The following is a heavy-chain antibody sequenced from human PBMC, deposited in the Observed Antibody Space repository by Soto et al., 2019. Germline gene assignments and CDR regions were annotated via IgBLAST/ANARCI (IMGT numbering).Heavy chain of an antibody. Sequence: EVQLVQSGPEVRKPGESLKISCQASGYSFSNFWIAWVRQMPGEGLEWLGIIYPDDSDTRYSPPFLGQVTISADKSIKTTYLQWSSLKASDTAIYFCASSVLVTSTMNYFDLWGQGTLVTVSS. D-gene: IGHD2-8*02. CDR2: IYPDDSDT. V-gene: IGHV5-51*01. J-gene: IGHJ4*02. CDR3: ASSVLVTSTMNYFDL. CDR1: GYSFSNFW.